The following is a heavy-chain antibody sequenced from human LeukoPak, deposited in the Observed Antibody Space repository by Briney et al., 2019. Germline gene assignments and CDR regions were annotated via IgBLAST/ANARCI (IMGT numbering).Heavy chain of an antibody. CDR2: INTGNGNT. V-gene: IGHV1-3*04. CDR3: ARDYYDILTGYPQGMDV. Sequence: SSETVSRKASRYTFPSYALHWVRQAPAKRLAWMGWINTGNGNTKYSQKFQGRVTITRDTSANTTYMELSSLRSEDTAVYYCARDYYDILTGYPQGMDVWGKGTTVTVSS. D-gene: IGHD3-9*01. J-gene: IGHJ6*04. CDR1: RYTFPSYA.